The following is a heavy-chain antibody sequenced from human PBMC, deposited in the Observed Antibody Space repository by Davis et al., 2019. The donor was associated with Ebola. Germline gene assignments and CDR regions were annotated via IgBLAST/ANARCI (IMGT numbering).Heavy chain of an antibody. Sequence: ASVKVSCKASGYTFTSYYMHWVRQAPGQGLEWMGIINPSGGSTSYAQKFQGRVTMTRDTSTSTAYMELSSLRSEDTAVYYCAASLNFDWLLSGMDVWGQGTTVTVSS. V-gene: IGHV1-46*01. CDR2: INPSGGST. CDR1: GYTFTSYY. CDR3: AASLNFDWLLSGMDV. J-gene: IGHJ6*02. D-gene: IGHD3-9*01.